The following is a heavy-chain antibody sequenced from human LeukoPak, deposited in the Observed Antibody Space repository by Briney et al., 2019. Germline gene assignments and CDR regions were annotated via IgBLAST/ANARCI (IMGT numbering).Heavy chain of an antibody. CDR1: GGTFSSYA. J-gene: IGHJ4*02. D-gene: IGHD3-10*01. Sequence: SVKVSCKASGGTFSSYAISWVRQAPGQGLEWVGRIIPIFGTANYAQKFQGRVTITTDESTSTAYMELSSLRSEDTAVYYCAASGITMVRGVIIPKYFDYWGQGTLVTVSS. CDR3: AASGITMVRGVIIPKYFDY. CDR2: IIPIFGTA. V-gene: IGHV1-69*05.